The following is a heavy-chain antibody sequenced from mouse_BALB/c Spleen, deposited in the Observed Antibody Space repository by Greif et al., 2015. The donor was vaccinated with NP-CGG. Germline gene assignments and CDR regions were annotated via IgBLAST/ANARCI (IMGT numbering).Heavy chain of an antibody. CDR1: GYAFTNYL. CDR2: INPGSGGN. Sequence: QVQLQQPGAELVRPGTSVKGSCKASGYAFTNYLIEWVKQRPGQGLEWIGVINPGSGGNNYNEKFKGKATLTADKSSSTAYMQLSSLTSDDSAVYFCARDWADWYFDVWGAGTTVTVSS. CDR3: ARDWADWYFDV. J-gene: IGHJ1*01. V-gene: IGHV1-54*03. D-gene: IGHD4-1*01.